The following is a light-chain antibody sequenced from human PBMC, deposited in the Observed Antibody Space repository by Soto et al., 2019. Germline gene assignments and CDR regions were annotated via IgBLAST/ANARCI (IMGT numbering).Light chain of an antibody. Sequence: EMVLTQSPCTLSLSAGERATLSCRASQSVSNNYLAWYQQKPGQAPRLLIYGASNRATGIPDRFSGSGSGTDFTLTISRLEPEDFAVYYCQQYGSSPRTFGQGTRLEI. V-gene: IGKV3-20*01. CDR2: GAS. CDR1: QSVSNNY. J-gene: IGKJ5*01. CDR3: QQYGSSPRT.